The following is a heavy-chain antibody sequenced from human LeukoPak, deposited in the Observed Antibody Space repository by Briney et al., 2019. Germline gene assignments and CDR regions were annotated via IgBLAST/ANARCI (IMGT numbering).Heavy chain of an antibody. CDR2: ITGSGAFT. J-gene: IGHJ4*02. CDR1: GFTFIKYS. CDR3: AKRSAESSGYFNY. D-gene: IGHD6-19*01. Sequence: QPGGSLRLSCAASGFTFIKYSMTWVRQAPGKGLEWVSAITGSGAFTDYADSVKGRFTISRDNSKNMLYLQMNSLRAEDTAVYYCAKRSAESSGYFNYWGQGILVTVSS. V-gene: IGHV3-23*01.